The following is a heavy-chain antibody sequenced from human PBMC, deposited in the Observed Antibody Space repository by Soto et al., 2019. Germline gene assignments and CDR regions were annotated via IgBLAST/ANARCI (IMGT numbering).Heavy chain of an antibody. J-gene: IGHJ3*02. CDR1: GYTFTSYA. Sequence: ASVKVSCKASGYTFTSYAMHWVRQAPGQRLEWMGWINAGNGNTKYSQKFQGRVTITRDTSASTAYMELSSLRSEDTAVYYCARGSFLGYCSSTSCYTPSFDIWGQGTMVTASS. V-gene: IGHV1-3*01. D-gene: IGHD2-2*02. CDR3: ARGSFLGYCSSTSCYTPSFDI. CDR2: INAGNGNT.